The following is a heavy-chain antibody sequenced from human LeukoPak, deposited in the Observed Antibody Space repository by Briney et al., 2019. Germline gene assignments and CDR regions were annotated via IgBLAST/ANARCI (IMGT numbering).Heavy chain of an antibody. J-gene: IGHJ6*03. CDR1: GYRFTNYW. D-gene: IGHD3-3*01. CDR2: IYSGDSDA. CDR3: ARVYYDFWSGYYHYYYYYMDV. V-gene: IGHV5-51*01. Sequence: GESLQISCKGSGYRFTNYWIGWVRRMPGKGLKWMGIIYSGDSDARYSPSFQGQVTISADKSISTAYPQWSSLKASDTAMYYCARVYYDFWSGYYHYYYYYMDVWGKGTTVTVSS.